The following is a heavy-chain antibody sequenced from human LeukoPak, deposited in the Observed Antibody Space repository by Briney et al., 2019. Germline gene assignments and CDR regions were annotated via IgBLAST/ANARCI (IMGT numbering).Heavy chain of an antibody. V-gene: IGHV4-34*01. Sequence: SETLSLTCAVYGGSFNGYYWSWIRQPPGEGLEWIGEINHSGSTNYNPSLKSRVTISVDTSKNQFSLKLSSVTAADTAVYYCASAITMVRAFVYWGQGTLVTVSS. CDR3: ASAITMVRAFVY. J-gene: IGHJ4*02. CDR2: INHSGST. CDR1: GGSFNGYY. D-gene: IGHD3-10*01.